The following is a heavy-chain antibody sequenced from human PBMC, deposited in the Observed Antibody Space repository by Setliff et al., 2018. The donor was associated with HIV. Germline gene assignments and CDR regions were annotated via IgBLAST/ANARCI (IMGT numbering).Heavy chain of an antibody. J-gene: IGHJ6*03. D-gene: IGHD6-19*01. CDR1: GGSIYSSSYY. CDR3: ARGYPGIAVAGLSYYYYYYMDV. CDR2: IYYSGST. V-gene: IGHV4-39*07. Sequence: SETLSLTCTVSGGSIYSSSYYWGWIRQPPGKGLEWIGSIYYSGSTYYDPSLKSRVTISVDTSKNQFSLKLSSVTAADTAVYYCARGYPGIAVAGLSYYYYYYMDVWGKGTTVTVSS.